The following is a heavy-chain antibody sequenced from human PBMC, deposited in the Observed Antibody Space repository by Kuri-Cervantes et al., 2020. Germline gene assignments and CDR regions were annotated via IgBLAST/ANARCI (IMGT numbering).Heavy chain of an antibody. D-gene: IGHD3-22*01. CDR1: GYTFTSYD. CDR3: ARDVEVGYDSSGYYVGVFDY. J-gene: IGHJ4*02. CDR2: MNPNSGNT. V-gene: IGHV1-8*01. Sequence: ASVKVSCKASGYTFTSYDINWVRQATGQGLEWMGWMNPNSGNTGYAQKFQGRVTMTRNTSISTAYMELRSLRSDDTAVYYCARDVEVGYDSSGYYVGVFDYWGQGTPVTVSS.